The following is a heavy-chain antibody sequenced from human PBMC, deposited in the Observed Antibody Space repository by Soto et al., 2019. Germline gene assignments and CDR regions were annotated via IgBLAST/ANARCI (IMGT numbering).Heavy chain of an antibody. CDR1: APTVSNYG. V-gene: IGHV3-21*05. CDR2: ISPGSRYP. J-gene: IGHJ5*02. Sequence: GGSLRLSCVGSAPTVSNYGMHWVRQAPGKGLEWLSYISPGSRYPAYADSVKGRFTISRDNAKRSLYLQMMSLTAEDTAIYYCVRGGGGGLFDTWGQGTMVTVSS. CDR3: VRGGGGGLFDT. D-gene: IGHD2-15*01.